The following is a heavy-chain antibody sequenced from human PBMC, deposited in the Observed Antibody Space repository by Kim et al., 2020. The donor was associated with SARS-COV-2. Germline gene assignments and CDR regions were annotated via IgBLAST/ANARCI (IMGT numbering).Heavy chain of an antibody. J-gene: IGHJ3*02. V-gene: IGHV3-72*01. CDR3: ARIINYYDSSGYSIDAFDI. D-gene: IGHD3-22*01. Sequence: GRFTISRDDSKNSLYLQMNSLKTEDTAVYYCARIINYYDSSGYSIDAFDIWGQGTMVTVSS.